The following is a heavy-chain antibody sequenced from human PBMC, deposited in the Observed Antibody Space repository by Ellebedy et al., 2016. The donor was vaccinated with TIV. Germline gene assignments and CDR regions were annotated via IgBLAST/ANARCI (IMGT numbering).Heavy chain of an antibody. V-gene: IGHV3-23*01. D-gene: IGHD3-22*01. CDR2: ISGSGVST. J-gene: IGHJ4*02. Sequence: GGSLRLSCAASGFTFSNHAMSWVRQAPGKGLEWVSSISGSGVSTNYADSVRGRVTISRDNSKNTLYLQMSSLRADDTAVYYCAKLDSSGYYYGRFDYWGQGTLVTVSS. CDR3: AKLDSSGYYYGRFDY. CDR1: GFTFSNHA.